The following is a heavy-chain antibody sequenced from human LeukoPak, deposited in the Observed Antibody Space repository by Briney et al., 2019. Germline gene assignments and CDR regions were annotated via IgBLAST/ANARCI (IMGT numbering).Heavy chain of an antibody. Sequence: GGSLRLSCAASGFTFSSYSMNWVRQAPGKGLEWVSSISSSSSYIYYADSVKGRFTISRDNAKNSLYLQMNSLRAEDTAVYYCAKDYDSSGYFDYWGQGTLVTVSS. J-gene: IGHJ4*02. CDR1: GFTFSSYS. V-gene: IGHV3-21*04. CDR2: ISSSSSYI. CDR3: AKDYDSSGYFDY. D-gene: IGHD3-22*01.